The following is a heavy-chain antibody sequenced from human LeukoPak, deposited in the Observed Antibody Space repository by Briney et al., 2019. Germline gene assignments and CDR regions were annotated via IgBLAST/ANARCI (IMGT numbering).Heavy chain of an antibody. D-gene: IGHD3-3*01. V-gene: IGHV1-69*13. CDR1: GGTFSSYA. J-gene: IGHJ6*02. CDR2: IIPIFGTA. CDR3: ARIGEHITIFGVVRFYYYYGMDV. Sequence: SVKVSCKASGGTFSSYAISWVRQAPGQGLEWKGGIIPIFGTANYAQKFQGRVTITADESTSTAYMELSSLRSEDTAVYYCARIGEHITIFGVVRFYYYYGMDVWGQGTTVTVSS.